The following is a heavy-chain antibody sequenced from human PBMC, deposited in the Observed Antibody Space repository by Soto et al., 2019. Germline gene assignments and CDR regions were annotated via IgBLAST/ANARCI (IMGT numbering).Heavy chain of an antibody. Sequence: QVQLVQSGAEVKKPGSSVKVSCKASGGTFSSYTISWVRQAPGQGLEWMGRIIPILGIANYAQKFQGRVTITXXKXTXXAYMELSSLRPEDTAVYYCARTYDSSCYYGNWFDPWGQGTLVTVSS. CDR3: ARTYDSSCYYGNWFDP. CDR2: IIPILGIA. V-gene: IGHV1-69*02. J-gene: IGHJ5*02. CDR1: GGTFSSYT. D-gene: IGHD3-22*01.